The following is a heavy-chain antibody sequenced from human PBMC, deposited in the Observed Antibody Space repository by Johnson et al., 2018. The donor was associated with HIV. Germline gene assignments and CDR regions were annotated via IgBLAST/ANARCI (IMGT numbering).Heavy chain of an antibody. CDR2: ISYDGGNK. Sequence: QVQLVESGGGVVQPGRSLRLSCAASGFTFSSYAMHWVRQAPGKGLEWVAVISYDGGNKYYADSVKGPFTISRDNSKNTLYPQMNSLRAEDTAVYYCARAVTPFGDWEAFDIWGQGTMVTVSS. V-gene: IGHV3-30-3*01. CDR1: GFTFSSYA. J-gene: IGHJ3*02. D-gene: IGHD3-10*01. CDR3: ARAVTPFGDWEAFDI.